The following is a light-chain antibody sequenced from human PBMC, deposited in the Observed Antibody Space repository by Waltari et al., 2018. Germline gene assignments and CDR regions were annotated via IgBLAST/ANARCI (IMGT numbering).Light chain of an antibody. V-gene: IGKV3-15*01. J-gene: IGKJ5*01. CDR3: QQYNNWPPIT. CDR2: GAS. Sequence: EIVMTQSPATLSVAHGESATLSCRASQSVSSNLAWYQQKPGQAPRLLIYGASTRATGIPARFSGSGSGTEFTLTISSLQSEDFAVYYCQQYNNWPPITFGQGTRLEIK. CDR1: QSVSSN.